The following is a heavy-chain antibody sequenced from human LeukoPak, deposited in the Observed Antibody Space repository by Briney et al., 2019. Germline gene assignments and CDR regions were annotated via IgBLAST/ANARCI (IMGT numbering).Heavy chain of an antibody. Sequence: PRGSLRLSCVASGFNFNTFTMNWVRQAPGKGLEWVSSISSTSTYIYYADSVKGRFTVSRDNAKMSLYLQMDSLRAEDTAVYYCATHGYSELRYFDWSTNEWGQGTLVTVSS. CDR3: ATHGYSELRYFDWSTNE. D-gene: IGHD3-9*01. CDR2: ISSTSTYI. J-gene: IGHJ4*02. CDR1: GFNFNTFT. V-gene: IGHV3-21*01.